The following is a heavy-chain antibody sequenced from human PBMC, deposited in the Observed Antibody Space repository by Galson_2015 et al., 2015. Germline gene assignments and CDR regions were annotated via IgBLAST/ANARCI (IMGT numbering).Heavy chain of an antibody. CDR1: GYTFTSYY. CDR2: INPSGGST. Sequence: SCKAFGYTFTSYYMRWVRQAPGQGLEWMGIINPSGGSTSYAQKFQGRVTMTRDTSTSTVYMELSSLRSEDTAVYYCARGVVVVAAPSHRFDPWGQGTLVTVSS. V-gene: IGHV1-46*01. CDR3: ARGVVVVAAPSHRFDP. J-gene: IGHJ5*02. D-gene: IGHD2-15*01.